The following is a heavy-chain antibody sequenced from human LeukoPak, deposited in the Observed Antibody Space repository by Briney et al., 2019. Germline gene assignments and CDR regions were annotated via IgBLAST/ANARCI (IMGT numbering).Heavy chain of an antibody. CDR1: GGSIRSGGYY. CDR2: IYYSGST. J-gene: IGHJ1*01. D-gene: IGHD3-16*01. V-gene: IGHV4-31*03. CDR3: VRDGGGYGVHADYFQD. Sequence: SETLSLTCIVSGGSIRSGGYYWNWIRQYPGKGLEWIGYIYYSGSTYYNPSLKSRVTISVDTSKNQFSLNLYSVTAADTAVYYCVRDGGGYGVHADYFQDWGQGTVVTVSS.